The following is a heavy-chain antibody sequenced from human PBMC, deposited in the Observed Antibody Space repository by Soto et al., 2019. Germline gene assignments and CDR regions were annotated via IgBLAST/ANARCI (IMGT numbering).Heavy chain of an antibody. CDR1: GGSISSGGYY. V-gene: IGHV4-31*03. CDR2: IYYSGST. D-gene: IGHD3-22*01. J-gene: IGHJ3*02. CDR3: ARDRSATDYYYDSSGYPDAFHI. Sequence: SETLSLTCTVSGGSISSGGYYWSWIRQHPGKGLEWIGYIYYSGSTYYNPSLKSRVTISVDTSKNQFSLKLSSVTAADTAVYYCARDRSATDYYYDSSGYPDAFHIWGQGTMVTVSS.